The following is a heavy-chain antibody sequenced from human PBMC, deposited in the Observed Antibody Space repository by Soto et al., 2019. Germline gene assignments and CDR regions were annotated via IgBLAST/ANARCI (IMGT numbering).Heavy chain of an antibody. D-gene: IGHD1-26*01. CDR2: INHSGST. Sequence: SETLSLTCAVYGGSFSGYYWSWIRQPPGKGLEWIGEINHSGSTNYNPSLKSRVTISVDTSKNQFSLKLSSVTAADTAVYYCASMVGYNYYYYMDVWGKGTTVTVSS. CDR3: ASMVGYNYYYYMDV. V-gene: IGHV4-34*01. J-gene: IGHJ6*03. CDR1: GGSFSGYY.